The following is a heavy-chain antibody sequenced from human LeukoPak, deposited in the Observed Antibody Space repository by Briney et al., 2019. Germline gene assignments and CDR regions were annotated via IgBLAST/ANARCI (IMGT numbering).Heavy chain of an antibody. J-gene: IGHJ4*02. V-gene: IGHV1-8*01. CDR3: ARDVGFRMVRGVMSDY. CDR1: GYTFTSYD. CDR2: MNPNSGNT. Sequence: ASVKVSCKASGYTFTSYDINWVRQATGQGLEWMGWMNPNSGNTGYAQKFQGRVTMTRDTSISTAYMELSRLRSDDTAVYYCARDVGFRMVRGVMSDYWGQGTLVTVSS. D-gene: IGHD3-10*01.